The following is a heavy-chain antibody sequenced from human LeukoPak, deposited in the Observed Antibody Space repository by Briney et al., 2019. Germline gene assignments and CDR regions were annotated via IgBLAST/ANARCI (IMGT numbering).Heavy chain of an antibody. Sequence: ASVKVSCKASGYTFTSYDINWVRQATGQGLEWMGWMNPNSGNTGYAQKFQGRATMTRNTSISTAYMELSSLRSEDTAVYYCARGAVVIRYYYYGMDVWGQGTTVTVSS. J-gene: IGHJ6*02. CDR1: GYTFTSYD. CDR2: MNPNSGNT. CDR3: ARGAVVIRYYYYGMDV. D-gene: IGHD4-23*01. V-gene: IGHV1-8*01.